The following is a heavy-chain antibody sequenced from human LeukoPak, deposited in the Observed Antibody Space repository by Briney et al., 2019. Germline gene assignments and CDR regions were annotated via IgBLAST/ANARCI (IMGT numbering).Heavy chain of an antibody. CDR2: MNPNSGNT. CDR1: GYTFTSYD. CDR3: AIWLAAGKAMGDAFDI. V-gene: IGHV1-8*01. Sequence: ASVKVSCKASGYTFTSYDINWVRQATGQGLEWMGWMNPNSGNTGYAQKFQGRVTMTRNTSISTAYMELSSLRSEDTAVYYCAIWLAAGKAMGDAFDIWGQGTMVTVSS. J-gene: IGHJ3*02. D-gene: IGHD6-13*01.